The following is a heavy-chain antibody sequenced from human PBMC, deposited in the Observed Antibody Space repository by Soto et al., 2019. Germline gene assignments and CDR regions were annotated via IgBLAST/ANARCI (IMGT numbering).Heavy chain of an antibody. Sequence: ASRKVSCKSSGYSFTHYSMHWVRQAPGQGLEWMGTINPSGGSTIYAQKFQGRVTMTRDTSTSTVYMEVNSLSSEDTAVYYCVRVGGGRFYSWLDPWGQGNVVTV. J-gene: IGHJ5*02. V-gene: IGHV1-46*01. CDR2: INPSGGST. CDR3: VRVGGGRFYSWLDP. D-gene: IGHD1-26*01. CDR1: GYSFTHYS.